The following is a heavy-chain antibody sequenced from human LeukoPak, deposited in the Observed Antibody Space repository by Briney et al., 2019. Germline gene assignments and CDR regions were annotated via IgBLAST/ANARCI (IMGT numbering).Heavy chain of an antibody. CDR3: ARDPVTTWGYFDY. Sequence: GGSLRLSGAASGFTFSSYSMNWVRQAPGKGLEWVSYISSSSAAIYYADSVKGRFTISRDKAKNTVYLQVNSLRSEDTAVYYCARDPVTTWGYFDYWGQGTLVTVSS. CDR1: GFTFSSYS. CDR2: ISSSSAAI. D-gene: IGHD4-17*01. J-gene: IGHJ4*02. V-gene: IGHV3-48*01.